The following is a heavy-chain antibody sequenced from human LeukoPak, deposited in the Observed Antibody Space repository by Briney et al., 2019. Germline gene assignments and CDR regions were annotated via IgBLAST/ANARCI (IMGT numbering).Heavy chain of an antibody. D-gene: IGHD3-10*01. CDR1: GYTFTSYG. CDR2: ISAYNGNT. J-gene: IGHJ6*04. V-gene: IGHV1-18*01. Sequence: GASVKVSCKASGYTFTSYGISWVRQARGQGLEWMGWISAYNGNTNYAQKLQGRVTMTTDTSTSTAYMELRSLRSDDTAVYYCARGGRGFWELLYADVWGKGTTVTVSS. CDR3: ARGGRGFWELLYADV.